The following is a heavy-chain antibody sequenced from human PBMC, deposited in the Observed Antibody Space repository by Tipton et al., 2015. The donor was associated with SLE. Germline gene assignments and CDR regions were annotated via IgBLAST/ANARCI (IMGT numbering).Heavy chain of an antibody. J-gene: IGHJ3*02. CDR3: ARRGGDAFDI. V-gene: IGHV4-59*01. Sequence: TLSLTCAVYGGSFSSYYWSWIRQPPGKGLEWIGYNYYSGSTNYNPSLKSRVTISVDTSKNQFSLKLSSVTAADTAVYYCARRGGDAFDIWGQGTMVTVSS. CDR2: NYYSGST. D-gene: IGHD6-25*01. CDR1: GGSFSSYY.